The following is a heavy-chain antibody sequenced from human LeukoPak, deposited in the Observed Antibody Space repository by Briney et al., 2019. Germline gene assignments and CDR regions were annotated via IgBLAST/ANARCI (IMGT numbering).Heavy chain of an antibody. D-gene: IGHD3-10*01. V-gene: IGHV3-66*01. CDR2: IYSGGSI. Sequence: QTGGSLRLSCAASGFTVSRNYMSWVRQAPGKGLEWVSVIYSGGSIYYADSVKGRFTVSRDNSKNTLYLQMNSLRAEDTAVYYCAKSHEELLWFGRTFDYWGQGTLVTVSS. CDR3: AKSHEELLWFGRTFDY. J-gene: IGHJ4*02. CDR1: GFTVSRNY.